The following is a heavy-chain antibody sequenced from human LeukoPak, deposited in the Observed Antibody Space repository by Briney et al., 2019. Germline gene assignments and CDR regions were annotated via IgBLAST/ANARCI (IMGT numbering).Heavy chain of an antibody. Sequence: VKVSCKASGYTFTVYYMHWVRQAPGQGLEWMGWINPNSGGTNYAQKFQGRVTMTRDTSISTAYMELSRLRSDDTAVYYCARGINYDFWSGYYFDYWGQGTLVTVSS. D-gene: IGHD3-3*01. CDR3: ARGINYDFWSGYYFDY. CDR2: INPNSGGT. J-gene: IGHJ4*02. CDR1: GYTFTVYY. V-gene: IGHV1-2*02.